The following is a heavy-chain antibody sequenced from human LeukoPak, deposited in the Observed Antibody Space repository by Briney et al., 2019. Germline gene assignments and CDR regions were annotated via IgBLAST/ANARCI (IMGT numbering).Heavy chain of an antibody. CDR2: ISCSSGDI. J-gene: IGHJ4*02. D-gene: IGHD3-16*01. V-gene: IGHV3-9*01. CDR3: AKVTFPKGNGYGSSYDY. CDR1: GFTFDDCA. Sequence: GGSLRLSCAASGFTFDDCAMHWVRQAPGKGLEWVSGISCSSGDIGYADSVKGRFTISRDNAKNSLYLQMNILRPEDTALYYCAKVTFPKGNGYGSSYDYWGQGTLVTVSS.